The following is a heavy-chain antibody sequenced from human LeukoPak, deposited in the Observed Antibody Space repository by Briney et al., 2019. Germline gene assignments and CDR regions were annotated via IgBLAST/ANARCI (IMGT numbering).Heavy chain of an antibody. V-gene: IGHV3-23*01. CDR3: AKFYDILTSYFDY. CDR1: GFTFSTYA. J-gene: IGHJ4*02. D-gene: IGHD3-9*01. CDR2: LTGGGGGT. Sequence: GGSLRLSCAASGFTFSTYAMSWVRQAPGKGLEWVSGLTGGGGGTSYADSVKGRFTISRDNSKNTLYLEMNSLRAEDTAVYYCAKFYDILTSYFDYWGQGTLVTVSS.